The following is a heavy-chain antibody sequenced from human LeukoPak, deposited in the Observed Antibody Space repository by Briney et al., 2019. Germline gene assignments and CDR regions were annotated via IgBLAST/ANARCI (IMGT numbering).Heavy chain of an antibody. Sequence: ASQTLSLTCTVSGGSISSGSYHWGWIRQPPGKGLEWIGSIYYSGSTYYNPSLKSRVTISVDTSKNQFSLKLSSVTAADTAVYYCARHTSYSSSSFDYWGQGTLVTVSS. CDR2: IYYSGST. J-gene: IGHJ4*02. CDR1: GGSISSGSYH. D-gene: IGHD6-6*01. CDR3: ARHTSYSSSSFDY. V-gene: IGHV4-39*01.